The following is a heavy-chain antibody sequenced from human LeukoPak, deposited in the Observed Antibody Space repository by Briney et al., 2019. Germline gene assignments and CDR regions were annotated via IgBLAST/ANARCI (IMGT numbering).Heavy chain of an antibody. V-gene: IGHV4-30-2*01. CDR2: IYHSGST. CDR1: GGSISSGGYS. CDR3: ARGWRAGVVVVAATPGMSAIDY. Sequence: SQTLSLTCAVSGGSISSGGYSWSWIRQPPGRGLEWIGYIYHSGSTNYNPSLKSRVTISVDTSKNQFSLKLSSVTAADTAVYYCARGWRAGVVVVAATPGMSAIDYWGQGTLVTVSS. J-gene: IGHJ4*02. D-gene: IGHD2-15*01.